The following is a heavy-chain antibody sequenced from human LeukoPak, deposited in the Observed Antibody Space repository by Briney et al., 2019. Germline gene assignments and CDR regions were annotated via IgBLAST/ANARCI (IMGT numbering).Heavy chain of an antibody. J-gene: IGHJ4*02. V-gene: IGHV1-2*02. D-gene: IGHD6-13*01. Sequence: GASVKVSCKASGYTFTGYYIHWVRQAPGHGLEWMGWINPNSGGTNYAQKFQGRVTMTRDTSISTAYMELSRLRSDDTAVYYCARDRVAAAGLLDYWGQGTLVTVSS. CDR1: GYTFTGYY. CDR3: ARDRVAAAGLLDY. CDR2: INPNSGGT.